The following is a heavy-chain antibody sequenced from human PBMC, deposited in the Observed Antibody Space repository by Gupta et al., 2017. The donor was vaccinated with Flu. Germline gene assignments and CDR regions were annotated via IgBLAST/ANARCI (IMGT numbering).Heavy chain of an antibody. CDR3: ASYYYDSSGTHF. J-gene: IGHJ4*02. Sequence: QGPGKRLEWLSYISGSGTTIYYADSVKGRFTISRDNAKNSLYLQMNSLRAEDTAVYYCASYYYDSSGTHFWGQGTLVTVSS. V-gene: IGHV3-48*01. CDR2: ISGSGTTI. D-gene: IGHD3-22*01.